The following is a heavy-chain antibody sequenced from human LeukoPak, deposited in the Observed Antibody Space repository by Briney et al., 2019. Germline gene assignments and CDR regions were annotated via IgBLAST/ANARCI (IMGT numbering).Heavy chain of an antibody. CDR1: GFTFSSYS. D-gene: IGHD6-19*01. CDR2: ISSSSSYI. V-gene: IGHV3-21*01. Sequence: GGSLGLSCAASGFTFSSYSMNWVRQAPGKGLEWVSSISSSSSYIYYADSVKGQFTISRDNAKNSLYLQMNSLRAEDTAVYYCARARQWLTTQLGAFDIWGQGTMVTVSS. J-gene: IGHJ3*02. CDR3: ARARQWLTTQLGAFDI.